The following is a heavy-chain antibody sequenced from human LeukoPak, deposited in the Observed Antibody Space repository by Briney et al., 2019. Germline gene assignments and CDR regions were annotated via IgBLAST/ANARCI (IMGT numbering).Heavy chain of an antibody. V-gene: IGHV1-18*01. CDR2: ISAYNGNT. CDR3: ARDKAGIAVAGNFDY. D-gene: IGHD6-19*01. Sequence: ASVKVSCKTSGYSFTTSGISWVRQAPGQGLEWMGWISAYNGNTNYAQKLQGRVTMTTDTSTSTAYMELRSLRSDDTAVYYCARDKAGIAVAGNFDYWGQGTLVTVSS. CDR1: GYSFTTSG. J-gene: IGHJ4*02.